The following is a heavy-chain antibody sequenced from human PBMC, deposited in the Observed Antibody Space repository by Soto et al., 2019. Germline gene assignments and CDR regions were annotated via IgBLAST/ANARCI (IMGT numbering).Heavy chain of an antibody. CDR3: AKLYSHYDPYYFDY. CDR2: ISGSGGST. Sequence: LRLSFAASGFTFSSYAMSWVRQAPGKGLEWVSAISGSGGSTYYADSVKGRFTISRDNSKNTLYLQMNSLRAEDTAVYYCAKLYSHYDPYYFDYWGQGTLVTVSS. D-gene: IGHD3-22*01. V-gene: IGHV3-23*01. CDR1: GFTFSSYA. J-gene: IGHJ4*02.